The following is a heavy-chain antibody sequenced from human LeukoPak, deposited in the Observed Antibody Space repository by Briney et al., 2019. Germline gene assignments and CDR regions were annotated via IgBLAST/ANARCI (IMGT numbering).Heavy chain of an antibody. Sequence: SETLSLTCTVSGHSIKSEYYWGWIRQPPGKGLEWIGSIFNTGNTFYSPSLKSRVTISVDTSKNQFSLRVNSVTAADTAMYFCARVAQVGPIYFDSWGQGTLVSVSS. CDR2: IFNTGNT. CDR3: ARVAQVGPIYFDS. V-gene: IGHV4-38-2*02. CDR1: GHSIKSEYY. D-gene: IGHD1-26*01. J-gene: IGHJ4*02.